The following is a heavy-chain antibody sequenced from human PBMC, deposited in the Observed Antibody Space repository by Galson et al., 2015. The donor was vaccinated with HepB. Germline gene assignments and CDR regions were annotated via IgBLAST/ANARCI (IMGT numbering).Heavy chain of an antibody. D-gene: IGHD4-17*01. Sequence: ETLSLTCNVSGGSISNYYWSWIRQPPGKGLEWIGYVYYTGSTNYNLSLKSRVTISVDASKNEFSLKLSSVTAADTAVYYCARDSGLYGDYACDLWGRGTLVTVSS. V-gene: IGHV4-59*01. CDR2: VYYTGST. J-gene: IGHJ2*01. CDR1: GGSISNYY. CDR3: ARDSGLYGDYACDL.